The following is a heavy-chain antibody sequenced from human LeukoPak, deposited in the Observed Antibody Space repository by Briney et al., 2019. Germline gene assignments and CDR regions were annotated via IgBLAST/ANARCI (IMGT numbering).Heavy chain of an antibody. CDR2: INPNSGGT. J-gene: IGHJ5*02. V-gene: IGHV1-2*04. Sequence: ASVKVFCKASGYTFTGYYMHWVRQAPGQGLEWMGWINPNSGGTNYAQKFQGWVTMTRNTSISTAYMELSSLRSEDTAVYYYARVPNTYSNYWFDPWGQGTLVTVSS. CDR3: ARVPNTYSNYWFDP. CDR1: GYTFTGYY. D-gene: IGHD4-11*01.